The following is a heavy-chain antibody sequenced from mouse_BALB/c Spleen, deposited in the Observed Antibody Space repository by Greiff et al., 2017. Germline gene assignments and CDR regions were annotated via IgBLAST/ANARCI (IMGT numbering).Heavy chain of an antibody. Sequence: EVQGVESGGGLVQPGGSLKLSCAASGFTFSSYGMSWVRQTPDKRLELVATINSNGGSTYYPDSVKGRFTISRDNAKNTLYLQMSSLKSEDTAMYYCARGVTTATWFAYWGQGTLVTVSA. J-gene: IGHJ3*01. CDR2: INSNGGST. CDR3: ARGVTTATWFAY. CDR1: GFTFSSYG. D-gene: IGHD1-2*01. V-gene: IGHV5-6-3*01.